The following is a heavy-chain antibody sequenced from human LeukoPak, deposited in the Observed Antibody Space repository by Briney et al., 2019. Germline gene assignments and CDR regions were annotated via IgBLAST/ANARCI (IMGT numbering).Heavy chain of an antibody. CDR1: GGSISSYY. CDR3: ARRPAFYSSGRGWFDP. J-gene: IGHJ5*02. Sequence: PSETLSLTCTVSGGSISSYYWSWIRQPPGKGLEWIGYIYYSGSTNYNPSLKSRVTISVDTSKNQFSLKLSSVTAADTAVYYCARRPAFYSSGRGWFDPWGQGTLVTVSS. V-gene: IGHV4-59*12. CDR2: IYYSGST. D-gene: IGHD3-10*01.